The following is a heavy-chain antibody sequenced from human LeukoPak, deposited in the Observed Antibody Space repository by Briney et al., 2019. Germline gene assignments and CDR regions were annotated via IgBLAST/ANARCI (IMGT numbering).Heavy chain of an antibody. CDR1: GYTFTSYY. CDR3: ARGEYYYDSSGPGTS. Sequence: ASVKVPCKASGYTFTSYYMHWVRQAPGQGLEWMGIINPSGGSTSYAQKFQGRVTMTRDTSTSTVYMELSSLRSEDTAVYYCARGEYYYDSSGPGTSWGQGTLVTVSS. CDR2: INPSGGST. V-gene: IGHV1-46*01. D-gene: IGHD3-22*01. J-gene: IGHJ5*02.